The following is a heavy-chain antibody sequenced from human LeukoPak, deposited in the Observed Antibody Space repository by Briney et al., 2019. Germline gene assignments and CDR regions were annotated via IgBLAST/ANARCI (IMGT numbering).Heavy chain of an antibody. CDR1: GFTFSSYE. Sequence: GGSLRLSCAASGFTFSSYEMNWVRQAPGKGLEWVSYISSSGSTIYYADSVKGRFTISRDNSKNTLYLQMNSLRAEDTAVYYCAKGVGNDYGEGRVYWGQGTLVTVSS. CDR3: AKGVGNDYGEGRVY. V-gene: IGHV3-48*03. D-gene: IGHD4-17*01. CDR2: ISSSGSTI. J-gene: IGHJ4*02.